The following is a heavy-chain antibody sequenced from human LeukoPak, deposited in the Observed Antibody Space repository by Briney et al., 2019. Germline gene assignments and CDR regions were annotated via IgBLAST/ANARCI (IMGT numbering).Heavy chain of an antibody. CDR2: INPNSGGT. V-gene: IGHV1-2*02. J-gene: IGHJ3*02. Sequence: ASVKVSCKASGYTFTGYYRHWVRQARGQGLEWMGGINPNSGGTNDAHKFQGRVTMTRHRAVSTAYMELSRLRSDDTAVYYCARDRPVPAAIWAVWASDAFDIWGQGTMVTVSS. D-gene: IGHD2-2*01. CDR3: ARDRPVPAAIWAVWASDAFDI. CDR1: GYTFTGYY.